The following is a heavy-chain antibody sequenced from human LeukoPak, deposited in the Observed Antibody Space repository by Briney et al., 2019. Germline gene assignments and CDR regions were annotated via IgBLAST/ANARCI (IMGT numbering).Heavy chain of an antibody. J-gene: IGHJ3*02. V-gene: IGHV3-15*01. CDR2: IKSRGDGETR. CDR1: GFTFSIAW. D-gene: IGHD3-3*01. Sequence: PGGSLRLSCAAPGFTFSIAWMSWVRQAPGKGLEWVGRIKSRGDGETRDYAAPMKDRFIISRDDSKNTLYLQMNSLRTEDTAIYYCAAGGEWLSNAFNTWGQGTLVTVSA. CDR3: AAGGEWLSNAFNT.